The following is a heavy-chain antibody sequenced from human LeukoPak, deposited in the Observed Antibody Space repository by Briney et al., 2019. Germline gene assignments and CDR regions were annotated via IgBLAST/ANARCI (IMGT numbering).Heavy chain of an antibody. J-gene: IGHJ4*02. CDR1: GYTFTGYY. Sequence: ASVKVSCKASGYTFTGYYMHWVRQAPGQGLEWMGWISAYNGNTNYAQKLQGRVTMTTDTSASTAYMELRSLRSDDTAVYYCARDRQDIVVVVAATEPYDYWGQGTLVTVSS. CDR2: ISAYNGNT. CDR3: ARDRQDIVVVVAATEPYDY. D-gene: IGHD2-15*01. V-gene: IGHV1-18*04.